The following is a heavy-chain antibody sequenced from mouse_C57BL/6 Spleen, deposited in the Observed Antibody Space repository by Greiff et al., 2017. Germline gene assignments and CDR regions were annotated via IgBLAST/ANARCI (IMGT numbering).Heavy chain of an antibody. Sequence: VQLQQSGAELVRPGASVTLSCKASGYTFTDYEMHWVKQTPVHGLEWIGAIDPETGGTAYNQKFKGKAILTADKSSSTAYMELRSLTSEDSAVYYCTRPYYYGSREGYYFDYWGQGTTLTVSS. CDR2: IDPETGGT. D-gene: IGHD1-1*01. V-gene: IGHV1-15*01. CDR3: TRPYYYGSREGYYFDY. J-gene: IGHJ2*01. CDR1: GYTFTDYE.